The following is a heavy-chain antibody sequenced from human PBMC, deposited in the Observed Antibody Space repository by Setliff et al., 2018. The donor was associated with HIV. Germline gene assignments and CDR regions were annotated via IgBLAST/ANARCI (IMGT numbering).Heavy chain of an antibody. Sequence: ASVKVSCKASGGTFRSYAISWVRQAPGQGLEWMGGIIPIFGTANYAQKFQGRVTITADESTSTAYMELSSLRSEDTAVYYCARARRSSMVRGTYFDYWGQGTLVTVSS. D-gene: IGHD3-10*01. CDR3: ARARRSSMVRGTYFDY. CDR1: GGTFRSYA. V-gene: IGHV1-69*13. CDR2: IIPIFGTA. J-gene: IGHJ4*02.